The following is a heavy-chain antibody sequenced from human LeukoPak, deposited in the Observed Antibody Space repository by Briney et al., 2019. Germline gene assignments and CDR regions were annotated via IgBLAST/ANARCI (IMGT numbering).Heavy chain of an antibody. CDR1: GFTFSSYS. D-gene: IGHD3-10*01. J-gene: IGHJ4*02. Sequence: GGSLRLSCAASGFTFSSYSMNWVRQAPGKGLEWVSSISSSSSYIYYADSVKGRFTISRDNAKNSLYLQMNSLRAEDTAVYYCAREALTLFGLPYGSPSGYWGQGTLVTVSS. CDR3: AREALTLFGLPYGSPSGY. V-gene: IGHV3-21*01. CDR2: ISSSSSYI.